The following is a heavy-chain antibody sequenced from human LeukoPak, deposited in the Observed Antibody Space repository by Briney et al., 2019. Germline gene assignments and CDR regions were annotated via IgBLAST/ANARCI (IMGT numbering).Heavy chain of an antibody. J-gene: IGHJ4*02. V-gene: IGHV4-39*01. Sequence: SETLSLTCTVSGGSISSSSYYWGWIRQPPGKGLEWIGSIYYSGSTYYNPSLKSRVTISVDTSKNQFSLKLSSVTAADTAVYYCARQGPLALRIMITFGGVIVDWGQGTLVTVSS. D-gene: IGHD3-16*02. CDR1: GGSISSSSYY. CDR3: ARQGPLALRIMITFGGVIVD. CDR2: IYYSGST.